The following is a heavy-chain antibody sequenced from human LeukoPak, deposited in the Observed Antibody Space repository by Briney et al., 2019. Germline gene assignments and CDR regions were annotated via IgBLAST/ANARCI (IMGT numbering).Heavy chain of an antibody. CDR2: INHSGST. CDR1: GGSFSGYY. Sequence: PSETLSLTCAVYGGSFSGYYWSWIRQPPGKGLEWIGEINHSGSTNYNPSLKSRVTISVDTSKNQFSLKLSSVTAADTAVYHCASAARTIPELGDYWGQGTLVTVSS. J-gene: IGHJ4*02. CDR3: ASAARTIPELGDY. V-gene: IGHV4-34*01. D-gene: IGHD3-3*01.